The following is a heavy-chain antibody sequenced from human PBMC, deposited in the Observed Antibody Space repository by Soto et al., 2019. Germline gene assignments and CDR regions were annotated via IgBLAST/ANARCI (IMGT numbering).Heavy chain of an antibody. J-gene: IGHJ6*02. CDR2: ISGSGVGT. V-gene: IGHV3-23*01. CDR3: AKAITGTTGGMDV. Sequence: GGSLRLSCAASGFTFSNNAMSWVRQAPGKGLEWVSSISGSGVGTYYADSVKGRFTISRDNSKNTLFLQMNSLRAEDSAVYYCAKAITGTTGGMDVWGQGTTVTVS. CDR1: GFTFSNNA. D-gene: IGHD1-20*01.